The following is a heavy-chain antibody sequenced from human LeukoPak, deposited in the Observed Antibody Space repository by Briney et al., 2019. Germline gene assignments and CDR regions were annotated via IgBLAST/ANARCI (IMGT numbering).Heavy chain of an antibody. D-gene: IGHD2-15*01. Sequence: SETLSLTCTVSGGSISSYYWSWIRQPPGKGLEWIGYIYYSGSTNYNPSLKSRVTISVDTSKNQFSLKLSSVTAADTAVYYCARGIYCSGGSCYFAVWFDPWGQGTLVTVSS. CDR2: IYYSGST. V-gene: IGHV4-59*12. CDR3: ARGIYCSGGSCYFAVWFDP. CDR1: GGSISSYY. J-gene: IGHJ5*02.